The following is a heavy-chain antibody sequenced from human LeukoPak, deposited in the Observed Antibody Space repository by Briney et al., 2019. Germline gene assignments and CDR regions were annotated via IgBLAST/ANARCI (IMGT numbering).Heavy chain of an antibody. Sequence: ASVKVSCKASGYTFTSFYIHWVRQAPGQGLEWMGIINPSGGSTSYAQKFQGRVTMTRDTSISTAYMELSRLRSDDTAVYYCARDHCSGGSCYGMDVWGQGTTVTVSS. D-gene: IGHD2-15*01. CDR3: ARDHCSGGSCYGMDV. J-gene: IGHJ6*02. CDR2: INPSGGST. V-gene: IGHV1-46*01. CDR1: GYTFTSFY.